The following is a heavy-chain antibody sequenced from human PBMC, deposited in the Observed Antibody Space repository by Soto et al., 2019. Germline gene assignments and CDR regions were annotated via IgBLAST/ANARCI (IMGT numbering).Heavy chain of an antibody. CDR2: IYYSGST. Sequence: SETLSLTCTVSGGSISSGGYYWSWIRQHPGKGLEWIGYIYYSGSTYYNPSLKSRVTISVDTSKNQFSLKLSSVTAADTAVYYCARHVGYYDSSGYYPPYYFDYWGQGTLVTVSS. D-gene: IGHD3-22*01. CDR3: ARHVGYYDSSGYYPPYYFDY. J-gene: IGHJ4*02. V-gene: IGHV4-31*03. CDR1: GGSISSGGYY.